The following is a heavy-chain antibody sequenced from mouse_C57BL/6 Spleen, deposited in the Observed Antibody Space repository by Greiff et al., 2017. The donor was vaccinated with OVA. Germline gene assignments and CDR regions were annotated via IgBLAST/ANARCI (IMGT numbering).Heavy chain of an antibody. V-gene: IGHV1-52*01. D-gene: IGHD2-2*01. CDR2: IDPSDSET. Sequence: QVQLQQPGAELVRPGSSVKLSCKASGYTFTSYWMHWVKQRPIQGLEWIGNIDPSDSETHYNQKFKDKATLTVDKSSSTAYMQLSSLTSEDSAVYYCARYYGYDDGFAYWGQGTLVTVSA. CDR3: ARYYGYDDGFAY. CDR1: GYTFTSYW. J-gene: IGHJ3*01.